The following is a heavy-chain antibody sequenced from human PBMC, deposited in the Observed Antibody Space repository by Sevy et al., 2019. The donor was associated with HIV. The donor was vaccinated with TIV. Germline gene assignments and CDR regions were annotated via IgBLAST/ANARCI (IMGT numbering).Heavy chain of an antibody. D-gene: IGHD4-4*01. Sequence: GGSLRLSCVVSGFTFRNYWMSWVRQAPGKGLEWVSNINQNGTEIYSVDSVKGRFTFSRDNTKNSVYLQMNSLRAEDTAIYYCAINSDYGMDAWGQGTTVTVSS. CDR1: GFTFRNYW. CDR3: AINSDYGMDA. CDR2: INQNGTEI. V-gene: IGHV3-7*01. J-gene: IGHJ6*02.